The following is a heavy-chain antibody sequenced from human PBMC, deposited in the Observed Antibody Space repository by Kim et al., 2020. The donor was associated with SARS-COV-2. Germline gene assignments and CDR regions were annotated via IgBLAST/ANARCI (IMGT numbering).Heavy chain of an antibody. J-gene: IGHJ5*02. CDR1: GGSLSDYY. CDR3: ASPRSKRFDP. CDR2: ISHSGST. Sequence: SETLSLTCAVYGGSLSDYYWSWIRQPPGKGLEWIGQISHSGSTNYNPSLKSRVTISADTSKNELSLKLSSVTAADTAVYYCASPRSKRFDPWGQGTLVT. V-gene: IGHV4-34*01. D-gene: IGHD3-10*01.